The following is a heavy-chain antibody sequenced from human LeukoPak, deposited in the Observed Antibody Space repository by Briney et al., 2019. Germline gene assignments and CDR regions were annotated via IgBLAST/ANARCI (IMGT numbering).Heavy chain of an antibody. CDR1: GYSFTSYW. CDR3: ARLRRGYCSSTSCYAGGLDY. CDR2: IYPGDSDT. J-gene: IGHJ4*02. Sequence: ESLKISCKGSGYSFTSYWIGWVRQMPGKGLEWMGIIYPGDSDTRYSPSFQGQVTISADKSISTAYLQWSSLKASDTAMYYCARLRRGYCSSTSCYAGGLDYWGQGTLVTVSS. D-gene: IGHD2-2*01. V-gene: IGHV5-51*01.